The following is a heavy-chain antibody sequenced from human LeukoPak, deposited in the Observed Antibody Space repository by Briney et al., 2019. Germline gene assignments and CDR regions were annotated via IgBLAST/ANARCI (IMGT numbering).Heavy chain of an antibody. CDR3: ASTPTTVTRYDAVDI. Sequence: PSETLSLTCAVSGASISSSNWWSWVRQPPGKGLEWIGEIYQSGSTNYNPSLKRRVTTSVDKSKNLFSLKLSSVTAADTAVYYCASTPTTVTRYDAVDIWGQGTMVTVSS. V-gene: IGHV4-4*02. D-gene: IGHD4-17*01. CDR2: IYQSGST. J-gene: IGHJ3*02. CDR1: GASISSSNW.